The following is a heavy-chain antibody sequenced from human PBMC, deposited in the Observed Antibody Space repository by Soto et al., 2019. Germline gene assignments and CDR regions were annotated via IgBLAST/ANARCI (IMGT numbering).Heavy chain of an antibody. CDR2: IHYSGST. J-gene: IGHJ4*02. CDR1: GESISGTIYY. D-gene: IGHD1-26*01. CDR3: ARHVGNSPPGS. Sequence: PSDTLSLTCIVSGESISGTIYYWGWIRQPPGKGLEWIGSIHYSGSTYYNPSLKSRVTISVDTSKNQFSLKLTSVTAADTAVYHCARHVGNSPPGSWAQGTLVNVSS. V-gene: IGHV4-39*01.